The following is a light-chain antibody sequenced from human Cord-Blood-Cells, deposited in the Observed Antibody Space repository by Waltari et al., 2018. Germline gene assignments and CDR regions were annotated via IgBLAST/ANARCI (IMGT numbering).Light chain of an antibody. CDR1: QGISNY. CDR2: AAS. Sequence: DIQMNQSPSSLSESVGDRVTITCRASQGISNYLACFQKKPEKAPKSLIYAASSLKSGAPSKFSGSGSGTDFTLTSSSLQPEDFATYFYQQYNSYHPGTFGPGTKLDIK. V-gene: IGKV1-16*02. CDR3: QQYNSYHPGT. J-gene: IGKJ3*01.